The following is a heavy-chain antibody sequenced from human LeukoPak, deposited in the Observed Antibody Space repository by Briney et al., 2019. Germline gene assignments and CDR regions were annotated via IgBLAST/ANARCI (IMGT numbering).Heavy chain of an antibody. CDR1: GFTVSSNY. J-gene: IGHJ5*02. Sequence: GGSLRLSCAASGFTVSSNYMSWVRQAPGKGLEWVALISSDGSNNYIADSVKGQFSISRDDSKNTLYLHMDSLTIEDTAYYYCARVKLRGVNFFDPLGQGTLVIVSS. CDR3: ARVKLRGVNFFDP. V-gene: IGHV3-30*03. CDR2: ISSDGSNN. D-gene: IGHD3-10*01.